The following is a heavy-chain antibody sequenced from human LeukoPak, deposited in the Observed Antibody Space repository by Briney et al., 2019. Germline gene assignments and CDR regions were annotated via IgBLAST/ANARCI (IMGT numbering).Heavy chain of an antibody. CDR3: ARHLYSHDYDY. J-gene: IGHJ4*02. CDR2: INHSGST. V-gene: IGHV4-34*01. D-gene: IGHD5-18*01. CDR1: GGSFSGYY. Sequence: PSETLSLTCAVYGGSFSGYYWSWIRQPPGKGLEWIGEINHSGSTNYNPSLKSRVTISVDTSKNQFSLKLSSVTAADTAVYYCARHLYSHDYDYWGQGILVTVSS.